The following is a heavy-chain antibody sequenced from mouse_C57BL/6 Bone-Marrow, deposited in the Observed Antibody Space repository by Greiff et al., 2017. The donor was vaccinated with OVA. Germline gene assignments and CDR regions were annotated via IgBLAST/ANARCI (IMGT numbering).Heavy chain of an antibody. J-gene: IGHJ2*01. CDR3: ARQWVGSRLTTVAPDY. Sequence: EVHLVESGGGLVKPGGSLKLSCAASGFTFSSYTMSWVRQTPEKRLEWVATISGGGGNTYYPDSVKGRFTISRDNAKNTLYLQMSSLRSEDTALYYGARQWVGSRLTTVAPDYWGQGTTLTVSS. D-gene: IGHD1-1*01. V-gene: IGHV5-9*01. CDR1: GFTFSSYT. CDR2: ISGGGGNT.